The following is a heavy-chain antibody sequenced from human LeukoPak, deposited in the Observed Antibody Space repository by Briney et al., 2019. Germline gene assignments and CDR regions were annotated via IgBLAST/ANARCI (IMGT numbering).Heavy chain of an antibody. CDR3: AKDLTGTDEDAFDI. J-gene: IGHJ3*02. CDR1: GFTFSSYA. CDR2: ISSNGGST. D-gene: IGHD1-20*01. Sequence: GGSLRLSCAASGFTFSSYAMHWVRQAPGKGLEYVSAISSNGGSTYYANSVKGRFTISRDNSKNTLYLQMNSLRAEDTAVYYCAKDLTGTDEDAFDIWGQGTMVTVSS. V-gene: IGHV3-64*01.